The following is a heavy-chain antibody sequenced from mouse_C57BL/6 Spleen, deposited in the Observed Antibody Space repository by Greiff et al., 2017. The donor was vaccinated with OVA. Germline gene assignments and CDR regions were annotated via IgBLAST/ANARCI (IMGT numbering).Heavy chain of an antibody. J-gene: IGHJ2*01. D-gene: IGHD1-3*01. CDR2: IYPGSGNT. CDR1: GYTFTDYY. CDR3: ARRSGFD. Sequence: VQLQQSGAELVRPGASVKLSCKASGYTFTDYYINWVKQRPGQGLEWIARIYPGSGNTYYNEKFKGKATLTAEKSSSTAYMRLSSLTSEDSAVYFCARRSGFDWGQGTTLTVSS. V-gene: IGHV1-76*01.